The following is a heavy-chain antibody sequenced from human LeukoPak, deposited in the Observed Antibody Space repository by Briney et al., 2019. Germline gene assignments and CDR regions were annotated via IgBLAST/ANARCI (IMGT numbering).Heavy chain of an antibody. Sequence: GGSLRLSCAASGFTFSSYAMSWVRQAPGKGLEWVSAISGSGGSTYYADSVKGRFTISRDNSKNTLYLQMNSLRAEDTAVYYRAKDGYSYGLFDYWGQGTLVTVSS. CDR2: ISGSGGST. J-gene: IGHJ4*02. D-gene: IGHD5-18*01. CDR1: GFTFSSYA. V-gene: IGHV3-23*01. CDR3: AKDGYSYGLFDY.